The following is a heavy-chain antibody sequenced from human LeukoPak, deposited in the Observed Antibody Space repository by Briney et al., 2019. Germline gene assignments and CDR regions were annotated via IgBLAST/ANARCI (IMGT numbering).Heavy chain of an antibody. Sequence: GGSLRLSCAASGFTFSSYATHWVRQAPGKGLEWVAVISYDGSNKYYADSVKGRFTISRDNSKNTLYLQMNSLRAEDTAVYYCANSNWSPFDHWGQGTLVTVSS. CDR3: ANSNWSPFDH. V-gene: IGHV3-30-3*01. CDR2: ISYDGSNK. CDR1: GFTFSSYA. D-gene: IGHD1-20*01. J-gene: IGHJ4*02.